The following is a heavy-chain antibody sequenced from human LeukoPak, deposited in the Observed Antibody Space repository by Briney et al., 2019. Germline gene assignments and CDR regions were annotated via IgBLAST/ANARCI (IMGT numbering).Heavy chain of an antibody. J-gene: IGHJ4*02. D-gene: IGHD3-22*01. CDR2: MNPNSGDT. V-gene: IGHV1-8*01. CDR1: GYTFSSYD. Sequence: ASVKVFCKASGYTFSSYDINWVRQATGQGLEWMGWMNPNSGDTGYAQKFQGRVTMTRDTSISTAYMELSSLRSEDTAVYYCARGGDYYDTSTFSAAINYWGQGTLVTVSS. CDR3: ARGGDYYDTSTFSAAINY.